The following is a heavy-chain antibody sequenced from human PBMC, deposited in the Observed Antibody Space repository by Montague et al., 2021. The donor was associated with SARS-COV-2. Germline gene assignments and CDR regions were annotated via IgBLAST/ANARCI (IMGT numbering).Heavy chain of an antibody. CDR1: GFSLSTSGMC. J-gene: IGHJ6*02. D-gene: IGHD3-9*01. Sequence: PALVKPTQTLTLTCTSSGFSLSTSGMCVSWIRQPPGKALEWLALIDWDDDKYYSTSLKTRLTISKDTSKNQVVLTMTNMDPVDTATYYCARIRYDILTGYYYGMDVWGQGTTVTVSS. CDR2: IDWDDDK. CDR3: ARIRYDILTGYYYGMDV. V-gene: IGHV2-70*01.